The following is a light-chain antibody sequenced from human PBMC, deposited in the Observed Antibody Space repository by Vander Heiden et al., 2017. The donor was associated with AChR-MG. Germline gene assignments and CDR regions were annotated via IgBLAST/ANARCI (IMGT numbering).Light chain of an antibody. CDR2: AAS. J-gene: IGKJ1*01. Sequence: DIQMTQSPSSLSASVGDRVTITCRASQSISSYLNWYQQKPGKAPKLLIYAASSLQSGVPSRFSGSGSVTDFTLTISSLQPEDFATYYCQQCYSTPQAFGQGTKVEIK. V-gene: IGKV1-39*01. CDR3: QQCYSTPQA. CDR1: QSISSY.